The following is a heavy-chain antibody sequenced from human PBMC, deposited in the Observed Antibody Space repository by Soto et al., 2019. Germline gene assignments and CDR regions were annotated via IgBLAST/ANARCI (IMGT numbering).Heavy chain of an antibody. CDR1: GGSISSYY. CDR3: ARLRKVTIIQWAFDI. CDR2: IYYSGST. J-gene: IGHJ3*02. Sequence: QVQLQESGPGLVKPSETLSLTCTVSGGSISSYYWSWIRQPPGKGLEWIGYIYYSGSTNYNPSLKSRVTITVDTSKNLFSLKLSSVTAADTAVYYCARLRKVTIIQWAFDIWGQGTMVTVSS. V-gene: IGHV4-59*08. D-gene: IGHD3-22*01.